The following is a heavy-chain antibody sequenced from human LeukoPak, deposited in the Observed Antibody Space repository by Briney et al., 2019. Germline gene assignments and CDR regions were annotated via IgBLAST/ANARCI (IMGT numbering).Heavy chain of an antibody. V-gene: IGHV4-34*01. J-gene: IGHJ2*01. CDR2: INHSGSA. CDR1: GGSFRGYY. CDR3: ARSVYGDFDSRYFDV. D-gene: IGHD4-17*01. Sequence: PSETLSLTCAVYGGSFRGYYWSWIGQPPGKGLEWIGEINHSGSANYNPSLKSRVTISVGKSKKQFSLRLSSVTAADTAVHYCARSVYGDFDSRYFDVWGRGTLVTVSS.